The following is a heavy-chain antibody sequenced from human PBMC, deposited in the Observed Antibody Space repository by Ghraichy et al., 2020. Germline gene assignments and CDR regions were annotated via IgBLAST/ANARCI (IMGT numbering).Heavy chain of an antibody. CDR2: ITHSGST. Sequence: SQTLSLTCAVYGGSFSDYYWSWIRQPPGKGLEWIGEITHSGSTNYNPSLKSRVTISVGTSKNQFSLKLSSVTAADTAVYYCAGFYSGSYYFFDPWGQGTLVTVSA. D-gene: IGHD1-26*01. V-gene: IGHV4-34*01. J-gene: IGHJ5*02. CDR3: AGFYSGSYYFFDP. CDR1: GGSFSDYY.